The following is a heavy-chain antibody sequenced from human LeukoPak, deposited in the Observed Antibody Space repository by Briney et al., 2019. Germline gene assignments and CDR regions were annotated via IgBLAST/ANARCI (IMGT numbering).Heavy chain of an antibody. J-gene: IGHJ6*02. CDR3: ARVGRTTFDYYGMDV. CDR1: GGSISSYY. Sequence: SETLSLTCTVSGGSISSYYWSWIRQPPGKGLEWIGYIYYSGSTNYNPSLKSRVTISVDTSKNQFSLKLSSVTAADTAVYYCARVGRTTFDYYGMDVWGQGTTVTVSS. V-gene: IGHV4-59*01. CDR2: IYYSGST. D-gene: IGHD1-14*01.